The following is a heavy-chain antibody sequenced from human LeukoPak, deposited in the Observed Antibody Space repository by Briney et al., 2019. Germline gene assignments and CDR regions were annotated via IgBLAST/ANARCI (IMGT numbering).Heavy chain of an antibody. J-gene: IGHJ4*02. CDR3: ARALYANYFDY. D-gene: IGHD2-8*01. CDR1: GFNFSSYW. Sequence: GGSLRLSCAASGFNFSSYWMHWVRQAPGKGLVWISRINYDGTTTSYADSVKGRFTISRDNAKNTLYLQMNGLRAEDTAVYYCARALYANYFDYWGQGPLVTVSS. CDR2: INYDGTTT. V-gene: IGHV3-74*01.